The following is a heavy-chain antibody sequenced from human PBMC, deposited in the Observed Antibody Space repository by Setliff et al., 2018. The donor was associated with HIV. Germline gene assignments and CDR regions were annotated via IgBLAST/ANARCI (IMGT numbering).Heavy chain of an antibody. J-gene: IGHJ4*02. Sequence: LSLTCTVSGGSLSTDYWTWVRQSAGKGLEWIGRIQTSEGTKYNPSLNSRVTVSIDTPKNQFSLDLTSVTAADTAVYYCARGGYGSGNAYYFADWGQGTLVTVSS. CDR1: GGSLSTDY. CDR2: IQTSEGT. V-gene: IGHV4-4*07. CDR3: ARGGYGSGNAYYFAD. D-gene: IGHD3-10*01.